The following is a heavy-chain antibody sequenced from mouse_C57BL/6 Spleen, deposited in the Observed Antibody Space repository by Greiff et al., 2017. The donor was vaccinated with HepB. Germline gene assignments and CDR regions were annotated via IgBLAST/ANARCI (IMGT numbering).Heavy chain of an antibody. CDR2: ISSGSSTI. D-gene: IGHD4-1*01. V-gene: IGHV5-17*01. Sequence: EVKLEESGGGLVKPGGSLKLSCAASGFTFSDYGMHWVRQAPEKGLEWVAYISSGSSTIYYADTVKGRFTISRDKAKNTLFLQMTSLRSEDTAMYYCASGRSDWYFDVWGTGTTVTVSS. CDR1: GFTFSDYG. CDR3: ASGRSDWYFDV. J-gene: IGHJ1*03.